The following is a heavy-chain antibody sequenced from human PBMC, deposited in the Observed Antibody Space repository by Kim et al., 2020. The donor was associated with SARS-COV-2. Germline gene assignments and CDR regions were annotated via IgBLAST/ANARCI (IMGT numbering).Heavy chain of an antibody. D-gene: IGHD3-3*01. CDR1: GFTFSGSA. V-gene: IGHV3-73*01. CDR2: IRSKANSYAT. CDR3: ARGDFWSGYVYYYSVDV. J-gene: IGHJ6*02. Sequence: GGSLRLSCTASGFTFSGSAMHWVRQASGKGLEWVGRIRSKANSYATAYAVSVKGRFTISRDDSKNTAYLQMNSLKTEDTAVYYCARGDFWSGYVYYYSVDVWGQGTTVIVSS.